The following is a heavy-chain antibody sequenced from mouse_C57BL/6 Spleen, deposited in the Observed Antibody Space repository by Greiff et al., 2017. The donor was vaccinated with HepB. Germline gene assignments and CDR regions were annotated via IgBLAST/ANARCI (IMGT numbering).Heavy chain of an antibody. CDR3: ARGNPNYYGRSPPLAY. CDR2: IYPGDGDT. D-gene: IGHD1-1*01. J-gene: IGHJ3*01. CDR1: GYAFSSSW. Sequence: QVQLQQSGPELVKPGASVKISCKASGYAFSSSWMNWVKQRPGKGLEWIGRIYPGDGDTNYNGKFKGKATLTADKSSSTAYMKLISLKSEDSAVYVGARGNPNYYGRSPPLAYWGQGTLVTVSA. V-gene: IGHV1-82*01.